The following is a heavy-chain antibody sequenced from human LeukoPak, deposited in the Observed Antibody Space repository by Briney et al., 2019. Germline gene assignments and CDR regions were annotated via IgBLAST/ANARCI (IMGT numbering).Heavy chain of an antibody. V-gene: IGHV1-24*01. Sequence: RASVKVSCKVSGYTLTELSMHWVRQAPGKGLGWMGGFDPEDGETIYAQKFQGRVTMTEDTSTDTAYMELSSLRSEDTAVYYCARGHSMVRGVPWFDYWGQGTLVTVSS. J-gene: IGHJ4*02. CDR2: FDPEDGET. D-gene: IGHD3-10*01. CDR3: ARGHSMVRGVPWFDY. CDR1: GYTLTELS.